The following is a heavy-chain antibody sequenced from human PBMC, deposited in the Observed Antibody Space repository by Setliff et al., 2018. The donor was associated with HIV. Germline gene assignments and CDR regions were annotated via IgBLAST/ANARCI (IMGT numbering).Heavy chain of an antibody. CDR3: ARGSRITIFGVVKGTNWFDP. CDR1: GGSISSGSYY. D-gene: IGHD3-3*01. V-gene: IGHV4-61*09. J-gene: IGHJ5*02. CDR2: IYTSGST. Sequence: PSETLSLTCTVSGGSISSGSYYWSWIRQPAGKGLEWIGHIYTSGSTNYNPSLKSRVTISVDTSKNQFSLKLSSVTATGTAVYYCARGSRITIFGVVKGTNWFDPWGQGTLVTVSS.